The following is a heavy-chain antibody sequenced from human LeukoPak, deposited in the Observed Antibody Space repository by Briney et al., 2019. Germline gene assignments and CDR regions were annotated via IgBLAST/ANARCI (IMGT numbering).Heavy chain of an antibody. D-gene: IGHD3-22*01. CDR2: ISSSSSYI. V-gene: IGHV3-21*01. CDR3: ARTYDSSGYYPYYFDY. J-gene: IGHJ4*02. Sequence: PGGSLRLSCAASRFTFSSYSMNWVRQAPGKGLEWVSSISSSSSYIYYADSVKGRFTISRDNAKNSLYLQMNSLRAEDTAVYYCARTYDSSGYYPYYFDYWGQGTLVTVSS. CDR1: RFTFSSYS.